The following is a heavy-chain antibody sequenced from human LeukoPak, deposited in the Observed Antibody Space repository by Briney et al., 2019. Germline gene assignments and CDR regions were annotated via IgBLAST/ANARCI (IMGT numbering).Heavy chain of an antibody. D-gene: IGHD3-10*01. Sequence: GGSLRLSCAASGFIFSGSTMHWVRQASGKGLEWVGRIRSKTDSYATTYAASVKGRFTISREDSKNTAYLQMNSLKTEDTAVYYCTRAYGSGSYWWFDPWGQGTLVTVSS. J-gene: IGHJ5*02. CDR3: TRAYGSGSYWWFDP. V-gene: IGHV3-73*01. CDR1: GFIFSGST. CDR2: IRSKTDSYAT.